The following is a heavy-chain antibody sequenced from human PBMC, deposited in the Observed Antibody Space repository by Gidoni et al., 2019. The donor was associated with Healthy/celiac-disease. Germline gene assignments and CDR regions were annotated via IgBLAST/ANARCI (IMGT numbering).Heavy chain of an antibody. D-gene: IGHD1-26*01. V-gene: IGHV4-59*01. CDR2: IYYTGST. CDR1: GGSISSYS. CDR3: ARGGDWELLPFDY. Sequence: QVQLQESGPGLVKPSETLSLTCTVSGGSISSYSWSWIRQPPGKGLEWIGYIYYTGSTHYNPSLKSRVTISVDTSKNQFSLKLSSLTAADTAVYYCARGGDWELLPFDYWGQGTLVTVSS. J-gene: IGHJ4*02.